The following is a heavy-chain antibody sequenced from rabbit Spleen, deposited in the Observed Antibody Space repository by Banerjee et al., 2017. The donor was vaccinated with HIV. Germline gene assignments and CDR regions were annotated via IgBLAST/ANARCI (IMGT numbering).Heavy chain of an antibody. CDR2: INMVTGKSSGFT. D-gene: IGHD8-1*01. CDR3: ARDTGSSFSSYGMDL. J-gene: IGHJ6*01. CDR1: GVSLNDKDV. Sequence: EQLEESGGGLVKPEGSLTLTCKASGVSLNDKDVMCWVRQAPGKGLEWITCINMVTGKSSGFTYSATWAKGRFTCSKTSVTLQMTSLTVADTATYFCARDTGSSFSSYGMDLWGQGTLVTVS. V-gene: IGHV1S45*01.